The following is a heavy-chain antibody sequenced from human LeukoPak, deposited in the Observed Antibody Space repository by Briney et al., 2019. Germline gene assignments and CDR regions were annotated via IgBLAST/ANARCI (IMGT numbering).Heavy chain of an antibody. Sequence: PGGSLTLSCAASGFTVSSNFMSWVGLAPGKGLQWVSVLYKDDTSYYTDSVKGRFFISRDNFKNTVYLDMNSLRPEDTGVYYCARAPYSHSWVAEHDYWGRGTLVTVSS. V-gene: IGHV3-66*02. CDR2: LYKDDTS. CDR3: ARAPYSHSWVAEHDY. J-gene: IGHJ4*02. CDR1: GFTVSSNF. D-gene: IGHD6-13*01.